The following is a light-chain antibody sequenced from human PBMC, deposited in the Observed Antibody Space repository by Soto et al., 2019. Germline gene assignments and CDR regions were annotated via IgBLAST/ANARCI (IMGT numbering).Light chain of an antibody. Sequence: EIVLTQSPGTLSLSPGERATLSCRASQSVSSSYLAWYQQKPGQAPRLLIYGASSRATGITDRFSASGSGTDFTLTISGLEPEDFAVYYCQQYGSSLITFGQGTRLEIK. V-gene: IGKV3-20*01. J-gene: IGKJ5*01. CDR1: QSVSSSY. CDR2: GAS. CDR3: QQYGSSLIT.